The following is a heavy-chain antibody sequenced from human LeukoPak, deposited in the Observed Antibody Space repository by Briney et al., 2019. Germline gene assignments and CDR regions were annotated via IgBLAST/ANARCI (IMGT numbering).Heavy chain of an antibody. D-gene: IGHD5-12*01. Sequence: GGSLRLSCAASGFIFSNYWMSWVRQAPGKGLEWVANIKYDGSEKYHVDSVKGRFTISKDNAKNSLYLQMNSLRAEDTAVYYCARLYSGYDSSTDYWGQGTLVTVSS. J-gene: IGHJ4*02. CDR2: IKYDGSEK. CDR3: ARLYSGYDSSTDY. CDR1: GFIFSNYW. V-gene: IGHV3-7*01.